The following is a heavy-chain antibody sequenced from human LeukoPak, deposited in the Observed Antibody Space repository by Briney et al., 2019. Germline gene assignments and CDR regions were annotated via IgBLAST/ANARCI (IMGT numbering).Heavy chain of an antibody. CDR2: INPSGGRT. CDR3: ARGPGEGGSSGYYYGKPEDPAEYYFDY. Sequence: ASVKVSCKASGYTFTSYYMHWVRQAPGQGLEWMGIINPSGGRTSYAQKFQGRVSMTRDMSTSTVYMELSSLRSEDTAVYYCARGPGEGGSSGYYYGKPEDPAEYYFDYWGQGTLVTVSS. J-gene: IGHJ4*02. D-gene: IGHD3-22*01. V-gene: IGHV1-46*01. CDR1: GYTFTSYY.